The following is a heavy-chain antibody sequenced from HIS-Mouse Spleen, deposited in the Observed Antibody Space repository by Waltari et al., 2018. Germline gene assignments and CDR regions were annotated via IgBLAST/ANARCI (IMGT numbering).Heavy chain of an antibody. D-gene: IGHD6-13*01. Sequence: QLQLQESGPGLVKPSETLSLTCTVSGGSIGSSSYYWVRIRQPPGKGLEWIGSIYYSGSTYYNPSLKSRVTISVDTSKNQFSRKLSSVTAADTAVYYCAREIPYSSSWYDWYFDLWGRGTLVTVSS. V-gene: IGHV4-39*07. J-gene: IGHJ2*01. CDR1: GGSIGSSSYY. CDR2: IYYSGST. CDR3: AREIPYSSSWYDWYFDL.